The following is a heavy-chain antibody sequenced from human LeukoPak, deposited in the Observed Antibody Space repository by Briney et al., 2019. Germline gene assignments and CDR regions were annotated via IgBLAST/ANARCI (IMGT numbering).Heavy chain of an antibody. V-gene: IGHV3-23*01. CDR1: GFTFSRYA. Sequence: GGSLRLSCAASGFTFSRYAMSWVRQAPGKGLKWVSAISGSGGSTYYADSVKGRFTISRDNSKNTLYLQMNSLRAEDTAVYYCAKGCTVHQLLLVGWGQGTLASVSS. CDR2: ISGSGGST. J-gene: IGHJ4*02. CDR3: AKGCTVHQLLLVG. D-gene: IGHD2-2*01.